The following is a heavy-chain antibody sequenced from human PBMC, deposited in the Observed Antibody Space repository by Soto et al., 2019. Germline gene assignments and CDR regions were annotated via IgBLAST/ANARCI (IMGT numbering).Heavy chain of an antibody. J-gene: IGHJ6*02. V-gene: IGHV3-23*01. CDR1: GFTFSNYA. CDR2: ITGSGGST. D-gene: IGHD4-4*01. CDR3: AAYSHSNNFYGMDV. Sequence: GGSLRLSCAASGFTFSNYAMTWVRQAPGKGLEWVSHITGSGGSTYYADSVKGRFTISRDNSKNTLYLQMNSLRAEDTAEYYCAAYSHSNNFYGMDVWGQGTTVTVSS.